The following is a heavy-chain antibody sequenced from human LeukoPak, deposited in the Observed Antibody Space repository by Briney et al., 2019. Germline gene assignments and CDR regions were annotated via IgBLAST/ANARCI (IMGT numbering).Heavy chain of an antibody. CDR3: AREYSSSRSDAFDV. J-gene: IGHJ3*01. V-gene: IGHV3-53*04. CDR1: GFTVSSNY. Sequence: GGSLRLSCAASGFTVSSNYMSCVRQAPGKGLEWVSVIYSGGSTYYADSVKGRFTISRHNSENTLYLQMNSLRPEDTAVYYCAREYSSSRSDAFDVWGQGTMVSVSS. CDR2: IYSGGST. D-gene: IGHD6-13*01.